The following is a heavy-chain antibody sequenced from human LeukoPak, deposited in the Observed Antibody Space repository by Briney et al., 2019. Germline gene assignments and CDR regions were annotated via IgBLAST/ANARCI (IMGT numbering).Heavy chain of an antibody. Sequence: ASVKVSCKASGYTFTGYYMHWVRQAPGQGLEWMGWINPNSGGTNYAQKFQGRVTMTRDTSISTAYMELSRLRSDDTAVYYCARDSADLRFLEWLSIWGYFDYWGQGTLVTVSS. CDR1: GYTFTGYY. CDR3: ARDSADLRFLEWLSIWGYFDY. D-gene: IGHD3-3*01. J-gene: IGHJ4*02. V-gene: IGHV1-2*02. CDR2: INPNSGGT.